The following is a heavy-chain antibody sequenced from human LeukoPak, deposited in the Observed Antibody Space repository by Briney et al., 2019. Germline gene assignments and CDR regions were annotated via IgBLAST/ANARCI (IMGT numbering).Heavy chain of an antibody. V-gene: IGHV3-9*03. CDR1: GFTFGDYA. J-gene: IGHJ4*02. Sequence: PGGSLRLSCAASGFTFGDYAMYWVRQVPGKGLEWVSGISWNSGTTGYADSVKGRFTISRDNAKNSLYLRMNSLRPEDMALYYCAKGTKYQLLYGPIDHWGQGTLVTVST. CDR2: ISWNSGTT. CDR3: AKGTKYQLLYGPIDH. D-gene: IGHD2-2*02.